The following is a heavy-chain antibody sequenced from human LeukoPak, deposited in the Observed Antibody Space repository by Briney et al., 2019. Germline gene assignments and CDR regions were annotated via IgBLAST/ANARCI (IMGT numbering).Heavy chain of an antibody. Sequence: ASVKVSCKASGYTFTSYGISWVRQAPGQGLEWMGWISAYNGNTNYAQKLQGRVTMTTDTSTSTAYMELRSLRSDDTAVYYCARPGYCSGGSCYSISSPFDYWGQGTLVTVSS. D-gene: IGHD2-15*01. CDR1: GYTFTSYG. J-gene: IGHJ4*02. CDR3: ARPGYCSGGSCYSISSPFDY. CDR2: ISAYNGNT. V-gene: IGHV1-18*01.